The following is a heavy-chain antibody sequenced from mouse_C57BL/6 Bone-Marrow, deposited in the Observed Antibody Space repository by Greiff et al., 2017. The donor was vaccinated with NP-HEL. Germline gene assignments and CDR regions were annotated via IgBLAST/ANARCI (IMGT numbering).Heavy chain of an antibody. J-gene: IGHJ2*01. CDR2: INPSTGGT. Sequence: VQLQQSGPELVKPGASVKISCKASGYSFTGYYMNWVKQSPEKSLEWIGEINPSTGGTTYNQKFKAKATLTVDKSSSTAYMQLKSLTSEDSAVYYCARGGYYNFDYWGQGTTLTVSS. V-gene: IGHV1-42*01. CDR3: ARGGYYNFDY. CDR1: GYSFTGYY. D-gene: IGHD1-1*01.